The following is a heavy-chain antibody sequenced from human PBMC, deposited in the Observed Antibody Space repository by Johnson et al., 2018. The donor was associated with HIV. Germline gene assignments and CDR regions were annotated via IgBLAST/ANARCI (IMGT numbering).Heavy chain of an antibody. CDR1: GFTFSDYY. CDR3: AREGWDIVVVVAATRGRGAFDI. J-gene: IGHJ3*02. CDR2: ISSSGSNI. V-gene: IGHV3-11*04. Sequence: QVQLVESGGGLVKPGGSLRLSCAASGFTFSDYYMSWIRQAPGKGLEWVSYISSSGSNIYYADSVKGRFTISRDNAKNSLYLQMNSLRAEETAVYYCAREGWDIVVVVAATRGRGAFDIWGQGTMVTVSS. D-gene: IGHD2-15*01.